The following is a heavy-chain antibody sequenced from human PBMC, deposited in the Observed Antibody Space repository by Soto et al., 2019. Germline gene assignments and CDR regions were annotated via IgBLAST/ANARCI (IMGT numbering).Heavy chain of an antibody. Sequence: EVRLIESGGGIERPGGSLRLSCEASGFTFINYAMTWVRQAPGKGLEWVSGIDDAGAYTYYAESMKGRFTISRDDSKSSVYLQMSSLQTEDTAVYYCARGCNHHYGGSTNCEPRFDYWGPGTLVTVSS. V-gene: IGHV3-23*01. CDR1: GFTFINYA. J-gene: IGHJ4*02. D-gene: IGHD2-21*01. CDR2: IDDAGAYT. CDR3: ARGCNHHYGGSTNCEPRFDY.